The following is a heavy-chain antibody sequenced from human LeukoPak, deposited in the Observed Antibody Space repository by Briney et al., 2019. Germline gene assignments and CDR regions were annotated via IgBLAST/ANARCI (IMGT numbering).Heavy chain of an antibody. CDR1: GFTFSSSS. V-gene: IGHV3-23*01. CDR3: ATDRNSGRYYDY. J-gene: IGHJ4*02. CDR2: ISGSGGST. Sequence: GGSLRLSCAASGFTFSSSSISWVRQAPGKGLEWVSAISGSGGSTYYADSVKGRFTVSRDNAKNTLYLQMNSLRAEDTAVYYCATDRNSGRYYDYWGQGTLVTVSS. D-gene: IGHD1-26*01.